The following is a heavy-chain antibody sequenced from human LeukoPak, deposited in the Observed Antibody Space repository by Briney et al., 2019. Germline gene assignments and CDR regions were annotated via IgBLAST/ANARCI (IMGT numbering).Heavy chain of an antibody. V-gene: IGHV1-46*01. Sequence: ASVKVSCKASGYTFTSYYMHWVRQAPGQGLEWMGTINPSGGSTSYAQKFQGRVTMTRDTSTSIVYMELSSLRSEDTAVYYCARDYVVVPAALYYFDYWGQGTLVTVSS. CDR1: GYTFTSYY. CDR3: ARDYVVVPAALYYFDY. J-gene: IGHJ4*02. D-gene: IGHD2-2*01. CDR2: INPSGGST.